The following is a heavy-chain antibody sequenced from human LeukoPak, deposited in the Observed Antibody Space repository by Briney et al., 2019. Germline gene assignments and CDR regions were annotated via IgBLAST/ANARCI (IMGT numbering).Heavy chain of an antibody. V-gene: IGHV3-30*02. CDR1: GFTFSSYG. CDR2: IRYDGSNK. CDR3: AKVAVTTDAFDI. J-gene: IGHJ3*02. Sequence: QPGGSLRLSCAASGFTFSSYGMHWVRQAPGKGLEWVAFIRYDGSNKYYADSVKGRFTISRDNSKNSLYLQMNSLRAEDTALYYCAKVAVTTDAFDIWGQGTMVTVSS. D-gene: IGHD4-17*01.